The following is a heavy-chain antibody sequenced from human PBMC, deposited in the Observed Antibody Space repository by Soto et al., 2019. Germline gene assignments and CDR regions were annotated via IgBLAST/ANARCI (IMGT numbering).Heavy chain of an antibody. CDR1: GVTFSSYA. Sequence: GGSLRLSCSASGVTFSSYAMHWVRQAPGKGLEYVSAISSNGGSTYYADSVKGRFTISRDNSKNTLYLQMSSLRAEDTAVYYCARTICGGDCYSRYYFDYWGQGALVTVSS. V-gene: IGHV3-64D*06. J-gene: IGHJ4*02. CDR3: ARTICGGDCYSRYYFDY. CDR2: ISSNGGST. D-gene: IGHD2-21*02.